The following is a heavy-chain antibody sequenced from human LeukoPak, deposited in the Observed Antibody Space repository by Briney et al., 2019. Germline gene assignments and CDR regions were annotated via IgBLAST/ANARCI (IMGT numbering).Heavy chain of an antibody. CDR2: ISSSSTYI. CDR1: GFIFSSYS. CDR3: ARGITYYMDV. Sequence: GGSLGLSCAASGFIFSSYSMNWVRQAPGKGLEWVSSISSSSTYIYYADSVKGRFTISRDNAKNSLYLQMNSLRAEDTAVYYCARGITYYMDVGGKGTTVTVSS. D-gene: IGHD1-14*01. V-gene: IGHV3-21*01. J-gene: IGHJ6*03.